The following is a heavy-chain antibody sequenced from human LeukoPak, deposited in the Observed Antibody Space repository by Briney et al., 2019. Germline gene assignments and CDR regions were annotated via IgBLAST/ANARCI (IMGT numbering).Heavy chain of an antibody. D-gene: IGHD6-13*01. CDR3: ARDIAAAGTNWFDP. J-gene: IGHJ5*02. Sequence: SETLSLTCTVSCGSVSSGSYYWSWIRQPPGKGLEWIGYIYYSGSTNYNPSLKSRVTISVDTSKNQFSLKLSSVTAADTAVYYCARDIAAAGTNWFDPWGQGALVTVSS. CDR2: IYYSGST. CDR1: CGSVSSGSYY. V-gene: IGHV4-61*01.